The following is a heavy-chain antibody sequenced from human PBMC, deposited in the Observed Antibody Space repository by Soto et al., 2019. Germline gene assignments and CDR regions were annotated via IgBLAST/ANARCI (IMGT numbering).Heavy chain of an antibody. J-gene: IGHJ4*02. CDR3: ARGREYYDSSGYHYYFDY. D-gene: IGHD3-22*01. CDR2: IYFTGST. Sequence: SETLSLTCTVSGGSMSSYYWTWIRQPAGKGLEWIGYIYFTGSTNYNPSLKSRVTISADTSKIQFSLKLSSVTAADTAVYYCARGREYYDSSGYHYYFDYWGQGTLVTVSS. V-gene: IGHV4-59*01. CDR1: GGSMSSYY.